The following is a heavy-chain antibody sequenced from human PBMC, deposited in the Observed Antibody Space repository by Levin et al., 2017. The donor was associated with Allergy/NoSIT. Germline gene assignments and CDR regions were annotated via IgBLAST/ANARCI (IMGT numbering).Heavy chain of an antibody. D-gene: IGHD2-15*01. J-gene: IGHJ4*02. CDR1: GFTFSSYA. CDR2: ISGSGGST. CDR3: AKVRREGVMVAASDY. Sequence: QPGGSLRLSCAASGFTFSSYAMSWVRQAPGKGLEWVSAISGSGGSTYYADSVKGRFTTSRDNSKNMLYLQMNSLRAEDTAIYYCAKVRREGVMVAASDYWGQGTLVTVSS. V-gene: IGHV3-23*01.